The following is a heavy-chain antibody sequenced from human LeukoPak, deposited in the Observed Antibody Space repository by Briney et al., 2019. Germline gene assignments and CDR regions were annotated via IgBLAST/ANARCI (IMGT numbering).Heavy chain of an antibody. J-gene: IGHJ5*02. V-gene: IGHV1-18*01. CDR2: ISAYNGNT. CDR3: ARERPQWELWSLYLFDP. Sequence: EASVKVSCKASGYTFTSYGISWVRQAPGQGLEWMGWISAYNGNTNYAQKLQGRVTMTTDTSTSTAYMELRSLRSDDTAVYYCARERPQWELWSLYLFDPWGQGTLVTVSS. CDR1: GYTFTSYG. D-gene: IGHD1-26*01.